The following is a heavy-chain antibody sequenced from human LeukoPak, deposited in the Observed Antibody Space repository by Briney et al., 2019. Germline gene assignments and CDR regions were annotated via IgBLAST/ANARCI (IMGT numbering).Heavy chain of an antibody. D-gene: IGHD6-19*01. J-gene: IGHJ3*02. CDR2: IKQDGSET. CDR1: GFTFSSYW. Sequence: GGSLRLSCAASGFTFSSYWMSWVRQAPGKGLEWVANIKQDGSETYYVDSVEGRLTASRDNAESSLYLQMTSLRVEDTAVYYCAKFTPRGSSDAFDIWGQGTMVTVSS. V-gene: IGHV3-7*01. CDR3: AKFTPRGSSDAFDI.